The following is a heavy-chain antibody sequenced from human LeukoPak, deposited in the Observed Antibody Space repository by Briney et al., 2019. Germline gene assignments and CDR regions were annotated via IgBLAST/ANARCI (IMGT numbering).Heavy chain of an antibody. Sequence: PSETLSLTCTVSGGSISDYYWSWIRQAAGKGLEWIGRISTSGSTNYNPSLKSRVTMSVDTSKNQFSLKLSSVTAADTAVYYCARGARQYCSSTSCYMASWFDPWGQGTLVTVSS. CDR3: ARGARQYCSSTSCYMASWFDP. CDR2: ISTSGST. D-gene: IGHD2-2*02. V-gene: IGHV4-4*07. CDR1: GGSISDYY. J-gene: IGHJ5*02.